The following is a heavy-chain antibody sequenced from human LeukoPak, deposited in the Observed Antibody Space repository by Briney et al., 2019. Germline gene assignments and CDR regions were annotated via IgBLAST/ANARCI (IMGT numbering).Heavy chain of an antibody. CDR3: SEGYFEPFDH. J-gene: IGHJ4*02. D-gene: IGHD2/OR15-2a*01. Sequence: SETLSLTCDVSGASVSSSHWNWIRQLPGKGLEWIGCLSYTGKTDYNPSLTSRVTISLDTSKNQVSLKLRSVTAADTAVYYCSEGYFEPFDHWGQGTLVTVSS. CDR1: GASVSSSH. V-gene: IGHV4-59*02. CDR2: LSYTGKT.